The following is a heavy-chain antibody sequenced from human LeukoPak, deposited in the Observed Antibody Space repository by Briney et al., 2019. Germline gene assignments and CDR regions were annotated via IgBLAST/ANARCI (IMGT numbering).Heavy chain of an antibody. CDR1: GYSFTSYW. Sequence: GASLQISCQGSGYSFTSYWIGWVRQVPGKGLEWMGIIYPGDSDTRYSPSFQGQVTISADKSISTAYLQWSSLKASDTAMYYCARRPPELYSYAFDIWGQGTMVTVSS. D-gene: IGHD5-18*01. J-gene: IGHJ3*02. CDR3: ARRPPELYSYAFDI. V-gene: IGHV5-51*01. CDR2: IYPGDSDT.